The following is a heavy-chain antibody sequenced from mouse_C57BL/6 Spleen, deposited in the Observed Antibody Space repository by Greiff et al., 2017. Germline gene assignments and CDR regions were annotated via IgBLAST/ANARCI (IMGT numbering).Heavy chain of an antibody. V-gene: IGHV1-62-2*01. Sequence: VKLVESGAELVKPGASVKLSCKASGYTFTEYTIHWVKQRSGQGLEWIGWFYPGSGSIKYNEKFKDKDILTADKSSSTVYMELSRLTSEDSAVYFCARHGYPYYAMDYWGQGTSVTVSS. CDR3: ARHGYPYYAMDY. J-gene: IGHJ4*01. CDR1: GYTFTEYT. CDR2: FYPGSGSI. D-gene: IGHD1-1*01.